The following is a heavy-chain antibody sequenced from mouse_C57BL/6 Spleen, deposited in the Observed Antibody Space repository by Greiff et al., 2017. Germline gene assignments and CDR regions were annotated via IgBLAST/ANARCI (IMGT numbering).Heavy chain of an antibody. Sequence: QVQLQQPGAELVKPGASVKMSCKASGYTFTSYWITWVKQRPGQGLEWIGDIYPGSGSTNYNEKFKSKATLTVDTSSSTAYMQLSSLTSEDSAVYYGARRERYYGSSPNWYFDVWGTGTTVTVSS. CDR2: IYPGSGST. D-gene: IGHD1-1*01. CDR3: ARRERYYGSSPNWYFDV. J-gene: IGHJ1*03. CDR1: GYTFTSYW. V-gene: IGHV1-55*01.